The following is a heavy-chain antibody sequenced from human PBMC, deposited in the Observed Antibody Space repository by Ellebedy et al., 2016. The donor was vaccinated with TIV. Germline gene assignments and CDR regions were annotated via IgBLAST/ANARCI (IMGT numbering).Heavy chain of an antibody. CDR1: GFTFSSYW. CDR2: IKQDGSEK. Sequence: GESLKISXAASGFTFSSYWMSWVRQAPGKGLEWVANIKQDGSEKYYVDSVKGRFTISRDNAKNSLYLQMNSLRAEDTAVYYCANQGMWLSDSPLYWGQGTLVTVSS. J-gene: IGHJ4*02. D-gene: IGHD3-22*01. CDR3: ANQGMWLSDSPLY. V-gene: IGHV3-7*03.